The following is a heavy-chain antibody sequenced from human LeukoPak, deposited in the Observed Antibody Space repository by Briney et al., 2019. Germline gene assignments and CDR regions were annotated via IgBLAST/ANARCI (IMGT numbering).Heavy chain of an antibody. CDR3: ARGGYSGSYYSPYYYYYGMDV. Sequence: SETLSLTCAVYGGSFSGYYWSWIRQPPGKGLEWIGEINHSGSTNYNPSLKSRVTISVDTSKNQFSLKLSFVTAADTAVYYCARGGYSGSYYSPYYYYYGMDVWGQGTTVTVSS. CDR1: GGSFSGYY. V-gene: IGHV4-34*01. D-gene: IGHD1-26*01. CDR2: INHSGST. J-gene: IGHJ6*02.